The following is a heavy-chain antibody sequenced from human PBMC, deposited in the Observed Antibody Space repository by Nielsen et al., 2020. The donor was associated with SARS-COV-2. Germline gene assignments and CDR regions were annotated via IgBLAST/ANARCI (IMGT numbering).Heavy chain of an antibody. CDR3: ARAPYYYDSSGYYYQTYYYGMDV. V-gene: IGHV1-58*01. CDR2: IVVGSGNT. D-gene: IGHD3-22*01. Sequence: SVKVSCKASGFTFTSSAVQWVRQARGQRLEWIGWIVVGSGNTNYAQKFQGRVTITADESTSTAYMELSSLRSEDTAVYYCARAPYYYDSSGYYYQTYYYGMDVWGQGTTVTVSS. J-gene: IGHJ6*02. CDR1: GFTFTSSA.